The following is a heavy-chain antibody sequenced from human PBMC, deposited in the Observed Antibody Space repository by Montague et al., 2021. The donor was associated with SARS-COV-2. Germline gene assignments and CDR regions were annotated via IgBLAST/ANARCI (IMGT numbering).Heavy chain of an antibody. Sequence: SETLSLTCAVHGGSFSSYYWNWIRQPPGKGLEWIGEIHHGGSTNYNPSLKSRVTISADTSKNQFSLKLTSVAAADTAVYYCARLGDGVVPSPILGSGPYYSYYYLDFWGKGTPVTVSS. CDR1: GGSFSSYY. V-gene: IGHV4-34*01. CDR2: IHHGGST. J-gene: IGHJ6*03. CDR3: ARLGDGVVPSPILGSGPYYSYYYLDF. D-gene: IGHD2-15*01.